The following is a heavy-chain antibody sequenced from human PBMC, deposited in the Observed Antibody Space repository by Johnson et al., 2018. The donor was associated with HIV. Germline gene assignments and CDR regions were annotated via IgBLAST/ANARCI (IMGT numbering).Heavy chain of an antibody. CDR1: GFTFSSYD. Sequence: VQLVESGGGLVQPGGSLRLSCAASGFTFSSYDMHWVRQATGKGLEWVSAIGTAGDTYYPGSVKGRFTISRENAKNSLYLQMNSLRAGDTAVYYCARDLTEYSSSADAFDIWGQGTMVTVSS. D-gene: IGHD6-6*01. V-gene: IGHV3-13*01. CDR2: IGTAGDT. J-gene: IGHJ3*02. CDR3: ARDLTEYSSSADAFDI.